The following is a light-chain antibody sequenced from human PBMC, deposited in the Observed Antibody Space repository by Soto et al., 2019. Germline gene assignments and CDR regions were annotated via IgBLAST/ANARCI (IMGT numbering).Light chain of an antibody. CDR3: PSYTSSDTVI. J-gene: IGLJ2*01. Sequence: LAQAAYRSVAPGASITISYSATSIDVGAFNYVSWYQHHPGKAPEVMIYGVSNRPSGVSNRFSGSKSGNTASLTISRIQTDDEADYSDPSYTSSDTVIFGGRTK. CDR2: GVS. V-gene: IGLV2-14*01. CDR1: SIDVGAFNY.